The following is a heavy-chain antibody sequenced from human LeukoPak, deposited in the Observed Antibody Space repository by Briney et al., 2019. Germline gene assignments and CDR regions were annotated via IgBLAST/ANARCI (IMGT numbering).Heavy chain of an antibody. Sequence: PGGSLRLSCAASGFTFGDFAVSWFRQAPGKGLEWVANIKQDGSEKYYVDSVKGRFTISRDNAKNSLYLQMNSLRAEDTAVYYCARDYYFDYWGQGTLVTVSS. V-gene: IGHV3-7*01. CDR1: GFTFGDFA. CDR2: IKQDGSEK. J-gene: IGHJ4*02. CDR3: ARDYYFDY.